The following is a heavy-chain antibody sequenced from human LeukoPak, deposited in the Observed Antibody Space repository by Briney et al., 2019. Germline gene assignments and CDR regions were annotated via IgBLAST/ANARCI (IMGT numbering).Heavy chain of an antibody. V-gene: IGHV4-59*01. CDR1: GGSISTSY. D-gene: IGHD4-17*01. J-gene: IGHJ4*02. Sequence: PSETLSLTCTVSGGSISTSYWSWIRQPPGKGLEWIGYIYISGTTNYNPSLKSRVTMSVDTSKNQLSMKLSSVTAADTAVYYCARGSDFGDCWGQGTLVTVSS. CDR3: ARGSDFGDC. CDR2: IYISGTT.